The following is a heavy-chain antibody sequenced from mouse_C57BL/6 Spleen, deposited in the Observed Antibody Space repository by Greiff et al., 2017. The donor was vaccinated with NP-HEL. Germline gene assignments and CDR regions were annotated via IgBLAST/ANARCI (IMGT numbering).Heavy chain of an antibody. CDR1: GFTFTDYY. D-gene: IGHD3-2*02. CDR2: IRNKANGYTT. V-gene: IGHV7-3*01. Sequence: DVKLVESGGGLVQPGGSLSLSCAASGFTFTDYYMSWVRQPPGKALEWLGFIRNKANGYTTEYSASVKGRFTISRDNSQSILYLQMNALRAEDSATYYCARYGSSPFDYWGQGTTLTVSS. J-gene: IGHJ2*01. CDR3: ARYGSSPFDY.